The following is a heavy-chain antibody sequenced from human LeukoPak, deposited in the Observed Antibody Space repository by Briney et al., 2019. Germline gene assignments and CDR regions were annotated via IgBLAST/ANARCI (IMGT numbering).Heavy chain of an antibody. CDR2: IHFGGST. CDR3: AREASGTFFN. J-gene: IGHJ4*02. V-gene: IGHV4-59*01. Sequence: SETLSLTCSVSRASISSDSWTWIRQPPGKTLEWVGKIHFGGSTNYNPSLRGRVTISVDNSRKYFSLRLTSVTSADTAVYYCAREASGTFFNWGQGTLVSVSS. D-gene: IGHD1-26*01. CDR1: RASISSDS.